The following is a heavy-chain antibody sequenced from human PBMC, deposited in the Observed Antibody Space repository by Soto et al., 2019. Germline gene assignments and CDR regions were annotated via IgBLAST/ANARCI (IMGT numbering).Heavy chain of an antibody. D-gene: IGHD2-8*01. V-gene: IGHV1-69*01. CDR2: IIPIFGTA. CDR1: GGTFSSYA. CDR3: ARPAKYCTNGVCYGYYFDY. Sequence: QVQLVQSGAEVKKPGSSVKVSCKASGGTFSSYAISWVRQAPGQGLEWMGGIIPIFGTANYAQKFQGRVTITADESTSTAYMELSSLRSEDTVVYYCARPAKYCTNGVCYGYYFDYWGQGTLVTVSS. J-gene: IGHJ4*02.